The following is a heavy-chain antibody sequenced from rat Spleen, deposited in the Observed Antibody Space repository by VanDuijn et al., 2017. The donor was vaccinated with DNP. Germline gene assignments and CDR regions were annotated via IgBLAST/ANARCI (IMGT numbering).Heavy chain of an antibody. Sequence: EVQLVESGGGLVQPGRSLKLSCAASGFTFSDYYMAWVRQVPGKGLEWVASITSSGSSTYYPDSVKGRYTISRDNEKSTLYLQMTSLRSEDTATYYCATGSYFDYWGQGVMVTVSS. J-gene: IGHJ2*01. CDR2: ITSSGSST. D-gene: IGHD5-1*01. CDR3: ATGSYFDY. V-gene: IGHV5-25*01. CDR1: GFTFSDYY.